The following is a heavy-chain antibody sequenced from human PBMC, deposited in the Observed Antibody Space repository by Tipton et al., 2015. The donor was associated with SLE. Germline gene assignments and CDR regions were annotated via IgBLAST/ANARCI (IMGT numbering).Heavy chain of an antibody. CDR2: IYHSGST. V-gene: IGHV4-38-2*02. CDR3: ARDGFGIAGAGGFDY. Sequence: TLSLTCTVSGGSISDNYWSWIRQPPGKGLEWIGSIYHSGSTYYNPSLKSRVTISVDTSKNQFSLNLISVTAADTAVYYCARDGFGIAGAGGFDYWGQGTLVTVSS. CDR1: GGSISDNY. J-gene: IGHJ4*02. D-gene: IGHD6-13*01.